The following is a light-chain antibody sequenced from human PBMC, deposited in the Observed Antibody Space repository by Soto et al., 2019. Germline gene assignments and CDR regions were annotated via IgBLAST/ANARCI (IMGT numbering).Light chain of an antibody. V-gene: IGKV3-15*01. CDR1: QSVSSK. CDR3: QQYNNWPWT. CDR2: DAS. Sequence: EIVMTQSPGTLSVSPGERVTLSCRASQSVSSKLVWYQRTPGQAPRLLIYDASTRATGMPGRFSGSGSGTEFTLTISSLQSEDFAVYYCQQYNNWPWTFGQGTKVDIK. J-gene: IGKJ1*01.